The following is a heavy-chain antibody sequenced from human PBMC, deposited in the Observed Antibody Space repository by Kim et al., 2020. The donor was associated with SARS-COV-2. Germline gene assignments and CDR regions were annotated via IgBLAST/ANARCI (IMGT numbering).Heavy chain of an antibody. J-gene: IGHJ4*02. D-gene: IGHD4-17*01. CDR3: ARGSGTTVSVPWN. Sequence: YPGSVKGRFTISRENAKNSLYLQMNSLRAGDTAVYYCARGSGTTVSVPWNWGQGTLVTVSS. V-gene: IGHV3-13*01.